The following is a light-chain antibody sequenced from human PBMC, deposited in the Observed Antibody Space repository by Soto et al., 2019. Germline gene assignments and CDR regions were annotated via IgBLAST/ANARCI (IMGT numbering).Light chain of an antibody. CDR3: CSYAGSSTLDV. Sequence: QSALTQPASVSGSPGQSITISCTGTSSDIGTYNLVSWYQQHPRKAPKLMIYEVNKRPSGVSDRFSGSKSGNTASLTISGLQAEDEADYYCCSYAGSSTLDVFGTGTKLTVL. V-gene: IGLV2-23*02. J-gene: IGLJ1*01. CDR1: SSDIGTYNL. CDR2: EVN.